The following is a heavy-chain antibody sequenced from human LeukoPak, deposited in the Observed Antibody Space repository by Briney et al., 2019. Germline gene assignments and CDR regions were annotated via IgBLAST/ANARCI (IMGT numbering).Heavy chain of an antibody. CDR1: GYTFTSYY. CDR2: INPSGGST. Sequence: GASVKVSCKASGYTFTSYYMHWVRQAPGQGLEWMGIINPSGGSTSYAQKFQGRVTMTRDMSTSTVYMELSSLRSEDTAVYYCARVSGSPFILDYWGQGTLVTVSS. J-gene: IGHJ4*02. CDR3: ARVSGSPFILDY. D-gene: IGHD3-10*01. V-gene: IGHV1-46*01.